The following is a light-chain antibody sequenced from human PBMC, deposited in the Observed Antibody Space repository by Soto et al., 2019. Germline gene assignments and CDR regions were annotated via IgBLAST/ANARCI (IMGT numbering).Light chain of an antibody. Sequence: QSVLTQPPSASGTPGQRVTISCSGSSSNIGRGSANWYQQLPGTAPKLLIYNNNQWPSGVPDRFSGSKSGTSASLAISGLQSEDEADYYCAAWDDSLNGLYVFGSGTKLTVL. CDR3: AAWDDSLNGLYV. CDR1: SSNIGRGS. J-gene: IGLJ1*01. V-gene: IGLV1-44*01. CDR2: NNN.